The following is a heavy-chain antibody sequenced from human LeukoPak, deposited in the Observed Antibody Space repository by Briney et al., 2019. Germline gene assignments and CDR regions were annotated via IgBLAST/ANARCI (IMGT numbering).Heavy chain of an antibody. CDR2: SYYTGST. D-gene: IGHD6-19*01. V-gene: IGHV4-59*01. Sequence: SETLSLTCTVSGGYINNDYWSWIRQSPEKGLEWIGYSYYTGSTNYNPSLASRVTISVDTSKNQFSLKLTSVTAADTAVYFCARRAGSGSPVYFDYWGQGILLTVSS. CDR1: GGYINNDY. CDR3: ARRAGSGSPVYFDY. J-gene: IGHJ4*02.